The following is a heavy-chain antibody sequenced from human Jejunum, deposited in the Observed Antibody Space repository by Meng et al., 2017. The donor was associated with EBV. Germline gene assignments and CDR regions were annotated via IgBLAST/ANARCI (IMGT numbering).Heavy chain of an antibody. V-gene: IGHV1-69*15. Sequence: QEQLGQSGAAVRKPGSSVKGSCKASGDRFGTYSVSWVRQAPGQGLEWMGNTVPIFGTTSYAQKFQGRVTITADESTRTAFMELRNLRSEDSAMYYCARAGGDYEDYWGQGTLVTVSS. D-gene: IGHD4-17*01. CDR3: ARAGGDYEDY. CDR1: GDRFGTYS. CDR2: TVPIFGTT. J-gene: IGHJ4*02.